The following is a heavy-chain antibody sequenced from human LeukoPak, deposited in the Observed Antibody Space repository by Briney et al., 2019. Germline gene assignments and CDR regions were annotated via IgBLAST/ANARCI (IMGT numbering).Heavy chain of an antibody. CDR1: GYTLTSYG. Sequence: GASVKVSCKASGYTLTSYGISWVRQAPGQGLEWMGWISAYNGNTNYAQKLQGRVTMTTDTSMSTAYMELRSLRSEDTAVYYCATGLVGDYYYYYMDVWGKGTTVTVSS. J-gene: IGHJ6*03. CDR3: ATGLVGDYYYYYMDV. CDR2: ISAYNGNT. V-gene: IGHV1-18*01. D-gene: IGHD6-6*01.